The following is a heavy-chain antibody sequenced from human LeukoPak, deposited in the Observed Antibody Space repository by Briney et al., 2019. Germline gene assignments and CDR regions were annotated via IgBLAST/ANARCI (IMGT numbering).Heavy chain of an antibody. CDR3: ARTQARTTVGPGDAFDF. V-gene: IGHV1-2*02. J-gene: IGHJ3*01. D-gene: IGHD4-23*01. CDR1: GYTFTGYY. Sequence: VASVKVSCKASGYTFTGYYMHWVRQAPGQGIEWMGWINPNSGGTKYAQEFQGKVTMTRATSICTANMEVSRLRSDDTAVYYCARTQARTTVGPGDAFDFWGQGTRVIVSS. CDR2: INPNSGGT.